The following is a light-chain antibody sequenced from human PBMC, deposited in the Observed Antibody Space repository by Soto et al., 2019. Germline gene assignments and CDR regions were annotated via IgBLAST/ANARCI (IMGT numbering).Light chain of an antibody. CDR3: SSFAGGGNPVL. Sequence: QSALTQPPSASGSLGQSVTISCTGTSSDVGGYNYVSLHQQHPGKAPKVMIYEVTKRPPGVPDRFSGSKSGNTASLTVSGLQAEDEADYYCSSFAGGGNPVLLGGGTQLTVL. V-gene: IGLV2-8*01. CDR2: EVT. CDR1: SSDVGGYNY. J-gene: IGLJ2*01.